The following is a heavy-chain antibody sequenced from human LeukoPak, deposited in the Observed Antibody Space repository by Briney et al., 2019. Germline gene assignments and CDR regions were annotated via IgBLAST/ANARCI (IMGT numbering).Heavy chain of an antibody. V-gene: IGHV1-69*13. J-gene: IGHJ3*02. D-gene: IGHD2-2*02. CDR2: IIPIFGTA. CDR1: GGTFSSYA. Sequence: SVKVSCKASGGTFSSYAISWERQAPGQGLEWMGGIIPIFGTANYAQKFQGRVTITADESTSTAYMELSSLRSEDTAVYYCASYEVVVPAAILLSAFDIWGQGTMVTVSS. CDR3: ASYEVVVPAAILLSAFDI.